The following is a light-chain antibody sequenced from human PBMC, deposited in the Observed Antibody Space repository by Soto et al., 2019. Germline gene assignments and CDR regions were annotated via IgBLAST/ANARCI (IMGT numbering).Light chain of an antibody. CDR3: FSYRSRDFSYGNTDSHV. Sequence: QSVLTQPASVSGSPGQSITIPCTGTSSDVGGYYYVSWYQQYPSKAPKLMIYGVANRPSGVSNRFSGSKTGNTASLTISGLQAEDEADYYCFSYRSRDFSYGNTDSHVFGTGTKVTVL. V-gene: IGLV2-14*01. CDR1: SSDVGGYYY. J-gene: IGLJ1*01. CDR2: GVA.